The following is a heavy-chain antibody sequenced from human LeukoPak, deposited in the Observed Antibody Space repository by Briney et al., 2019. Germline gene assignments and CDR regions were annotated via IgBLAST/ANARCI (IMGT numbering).Heavy chain of an antibody. D-gene: IGHD2-2*01. V-gene: IGHV3-30*18. CDR3: AKAAGYCSSTSCYVDYYYYGMDV. Sequence: GRSLRLSCAASGFTFSSYGMHWVRQAPGKGLEWVAVISYDGSNKYYADSVKGRFTISRDNSKNTLYLQMNSLRAEDTAVYYCAKAAGYCSSTSCYVDYYYYGMDVWGQGTTVTVSS. CDR1: GFTFSSYG. CDR2: ISYDGSNK. J-gene: IGHJ6*02.